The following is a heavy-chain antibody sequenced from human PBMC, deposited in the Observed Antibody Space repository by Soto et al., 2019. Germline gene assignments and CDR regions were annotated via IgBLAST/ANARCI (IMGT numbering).Heavy chain of an antibody. CDR2: IVVGSGNT. CDR3: SAARKYCGGDFYVY. Sequence: QMQLVQSGPEVKKPGTSVKVSCKASGFTFTSSDVQWVRQDLGQSLEWIGWIVVGSGNTNYAQKFQGRGTITRDMYTSTTSMELMSLRCEDAAVDYCSAARKYCGGDFYVYWGQGTLVTVSS. V-gene: IGHV1-58*01. D-gene: IGHD2-21*02. J-gene: IGHJ4*02. CDR1: GFTFTSSD.